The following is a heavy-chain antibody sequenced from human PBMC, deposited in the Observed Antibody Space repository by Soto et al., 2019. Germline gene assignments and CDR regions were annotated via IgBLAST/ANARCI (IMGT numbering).Heavy chain of an antibody. V-gene: IGHV5-51*01. CDR3: ARDYYDSSGPLGYFDY. CDR2: IYPGDSDT. D-gene: IGHD3-22*01. J-gene: IGHJ4*02. CDR1: GYSFTSYW. Sequence: PGESLKISCKGSGYSFTSYWIGWVRQMRGKGLEWMGIIYPGDSDTRYSPSFQGQVTISADKSISTAYLQWSSLKASDTAMYYCARDYYDSSGPLGYFDYWGQGTLVTVSS.